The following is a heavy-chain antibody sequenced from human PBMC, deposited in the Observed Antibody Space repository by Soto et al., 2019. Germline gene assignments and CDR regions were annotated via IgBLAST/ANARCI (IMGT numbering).Heavy chain of an antibody. CDR1: GGTFSSYA. CDR3: AATYYDFWSGYFSRVNNWFDP. V-gene: IGHV1-69*13. CDR2: IIPIFGTA. Sequence: GASVKVSCKASGGTFSSYASSWVRQAPGQGLEWMGGIIPIFGTANYAQKFQGRVTITADESTSTAYMELSSLRSEDTAVYYCAATYYDFWSGYFSRVNNWFDPWGQGTLVTVSS. J-gene: IGHJ5*02. D-gene: IGHD3-3*01.